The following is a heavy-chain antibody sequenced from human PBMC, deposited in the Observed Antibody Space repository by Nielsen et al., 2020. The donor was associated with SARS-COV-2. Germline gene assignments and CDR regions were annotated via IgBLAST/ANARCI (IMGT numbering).Heavy chain of an antibody. CDR2: MNPNSGNT. CDR1: GYTFTSYD. J-gene: IGHJ1*01. V-gene: IGHV1-8*01. Sequence: ASVKVSCKASGYTFTSYDINWVRQATGQGLEWMGWMNPNSGNTGYSQKFQGRVTITRDTSASTAYMELSSLRSEDTAVYYCAEVRRDSGWFDYFQHWGQGTLVTVSS. CDR3: AEVRRDSGWFDYFQH. D-gene: IGHD6-19*01.